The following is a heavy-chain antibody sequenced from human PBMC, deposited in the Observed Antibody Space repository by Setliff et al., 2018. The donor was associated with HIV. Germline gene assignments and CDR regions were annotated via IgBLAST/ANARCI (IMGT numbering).Heavy chain of an antibody. CDR1: GDAFTDYY. D-gene: IGHD6-13*01. CDR3: ARDPGYKSSWYGAFDI. Sequence: ASVKVSCKASGDAFTDYYIHWVRQAPGQGLEWMGWINPNSGGTNYAQKFQGRVTMTRDTSISTAFMDLSRLRSDDAAVYYCARDPGYKSSWYGAFDIWGQGTMVTVSS. J-gene: IGHJ3*02. V-gene: IGHV1-2*02. CDR2: INPNSGGT.